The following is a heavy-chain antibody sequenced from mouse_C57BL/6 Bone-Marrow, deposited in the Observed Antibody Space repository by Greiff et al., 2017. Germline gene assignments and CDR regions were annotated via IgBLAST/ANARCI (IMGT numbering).Heavy chain of an antibody. Sequence: VQLQQSGPVLVKPGASVKMSCKASGYTFTDYYMNWVKQSHGKSLEWIGVINPYNGGTSYNQKFKGKATLTVDKSSSTAYMELNSLTSEDSAVYYCARKDYGSSLDYWGQGTTLTVSS. CDR2: INPYNGGT. CDR1: GYTFTDYY. J-gene: IGHJ2*01. CDR3: ARKDYGSSLDY. D-gene: IGHD1-1*01. V-gene: IGHV1-19*01.